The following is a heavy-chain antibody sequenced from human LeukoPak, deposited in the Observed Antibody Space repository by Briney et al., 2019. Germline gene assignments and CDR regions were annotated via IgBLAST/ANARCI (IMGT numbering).Heavy chain of an antibody. J-gene: IGHJ4*02. CDR2: ISSSSSYI. D-gene: IGHD3-9*01. CDR3: ARALYDILTGYPKTYPYYFDY. CDR1: GFSVTTSY. Sequence: GGSLRVSCAASGFSVTTSYMSWVRQAPGKGLEWVSSISSSSSYIYYADSVKGRFTISRDNAKNSLYLQMNSLRAEDTAVYYCARALYDILTGYPKTYPYYFDYWGQGTLVTVSS. V-gene: IGHV3-21*01.